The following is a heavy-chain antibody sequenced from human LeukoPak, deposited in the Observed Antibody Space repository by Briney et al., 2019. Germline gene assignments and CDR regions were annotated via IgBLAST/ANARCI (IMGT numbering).Heavy chain of an antibody. CDR2: ISSSGSTI. Sequence: GGSLRLSCAASGLTFSSYAMSWVRQAPGKGLEWVSYISSSGSTIYYADSVKGRFTISRDNAKNSLYLQMNSLRAEDTAVYYCARGQQLGKVLGYWGQGTLVSVSS. CDR3: ARGQQLGKVLGY. J-gene: IGHJ4*02. D-gene: IGHD6-13*01. V-gene: IGHV3-48*04. CDR1: GLTFSSYA.